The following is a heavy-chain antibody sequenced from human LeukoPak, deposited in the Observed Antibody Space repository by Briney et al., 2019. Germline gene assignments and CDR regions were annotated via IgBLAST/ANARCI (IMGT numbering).Heavy chain of an antibody. D-gene: IGHD3-10*01. V-gene: IGHV3-11*01. CDR2: ISSSGSTI. Sequence: GGSLRLSCAASGFTFSDYYMSWIRQAPGKGLEWVSCISSSGSTIYYADSVRGRFTISRDNAKNSLYLQMNSLRAKNTAVYTFAKYDYGSGSYDYWGQGTLVTVSS. CDR3: AKYDYGSGSYDY. J-gene: IGHJ4*02. CDR1: GFTFSDYY.